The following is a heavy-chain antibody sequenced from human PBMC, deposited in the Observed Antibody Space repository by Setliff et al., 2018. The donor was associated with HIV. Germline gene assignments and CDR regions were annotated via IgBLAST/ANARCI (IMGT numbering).Heavy chain of an antibody. CDR1: GGSISTSNYF. Sequence: KTSETLSLTCNVSGGSISTSNYFWGWIRQPPGKGLEWIGSFHSSGSTSYNPSLRSRVTVSVDTSKNQFSLKLSSVTAADTAVYFCARMRGRAVVSYYFDQWGQGRLVTVSS. CDR3: ARMRGRAVVSYYFDQ. V-gene: IGHV4-39*07. J-gene: IGHJ4*02. CDR2: FHSSGST. D-gene: IGHD2-15*01.